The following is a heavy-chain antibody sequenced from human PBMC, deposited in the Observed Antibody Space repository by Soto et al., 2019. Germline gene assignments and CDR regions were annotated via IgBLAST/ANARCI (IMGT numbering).Heavy chain of an antibody. CDR1: GFTFTSYA. V-gene: IGHV3-23*01. J-gene: IGHJ3*02. D-gene: IGHD6-19*01. CDR2: ISGSGTTA. CDR3: AKTTDGWFSAFEI. Sequence: GGSLRLSCAASGFTFTSYAMSWVRQAPGKGLEWVPAISGSGTTAYYADSVKGRFTFSRDNSKKTMYLQMNSLRAEDTAVYYCAKTTDGWFSAFEIWGQGTMVTVSS.